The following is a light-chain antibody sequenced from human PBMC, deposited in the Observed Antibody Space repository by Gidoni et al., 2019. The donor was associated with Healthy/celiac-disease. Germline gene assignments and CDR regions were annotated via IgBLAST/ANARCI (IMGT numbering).Light chain of an antibody. V-gene: IGKV1-9*01. CDR2: AAS. J-gene: IGKJ5*01. CDR3: QQLNSYPIT. CDR1: PGISSY. Sequence: DIQLTQSPSFLSASVGDRVTITCRASPGISSYLAWYQQKPGKAPKLLIYAASTLQSGVPSRFSGSGSGTEFTITSSSLQTEDFATYYCQQLNSYPITFGQXTRLEIK.